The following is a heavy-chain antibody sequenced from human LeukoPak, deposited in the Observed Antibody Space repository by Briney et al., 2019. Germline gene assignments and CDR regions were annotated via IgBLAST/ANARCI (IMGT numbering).Heavy chain of an antibody. Sequence: ASVNVSCKASGGTFSSYAISWVRQAPGQGLEWMGRIIPILGIANYAQKFQGRVTITADKSTSTAYMELSSLRSEDTAVYYCARDYLKYYFDYWGQGTLVTVSS. CDR3: ARDYLKYYFDY. CDR2: IIPILGIA. D-gene: IGHD3-16*02. J-gene: IGHJ4*02. CDR1: GGTFSSYA. V-gene: IGHV1-69*04.